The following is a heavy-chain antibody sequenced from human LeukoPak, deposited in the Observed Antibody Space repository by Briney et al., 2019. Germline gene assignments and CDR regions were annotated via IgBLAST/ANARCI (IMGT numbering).Heavy chain of an antibody. J-gene: IGHJ5*02. D-gene: IGHD3-10*01. Sequence: PGGSLRLSCAASGFTVSSNYMSWVRQAPGKGLEWVSVIYSGGSTYYADSVKGRFTISRDNSKNTLNLQMDSLRADDTAVYYCARGGSSLLWFGEPFDPWGQGTLVTVSS. CDR1: GFTVSSNY. CDR3: ARGGSSLLWFGEPFDP. CDR2: IYSGGST. V-gene: IGHV3-53*05.